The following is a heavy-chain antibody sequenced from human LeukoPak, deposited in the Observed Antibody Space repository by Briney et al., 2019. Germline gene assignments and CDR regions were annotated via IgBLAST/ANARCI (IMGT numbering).Heavy chain of an antibody. CDR1: GGSFSGYY. V-gene: IGHV4-34*01. CDR2: INHRGRT. CDR3: ARVDDY. D-gene: IGHD3/OR15-3a*01. Sequence: SQTLSLTCAAYGGSFSGYYWSWIRQPPGKGLEWIGEINHRGRTNYNPSLKSRVTMSVDTSKNQFSLKLNSVTAADTAVYYCARVDDYWSQGTLVTVSS. J-gene: IGHJ4*02.